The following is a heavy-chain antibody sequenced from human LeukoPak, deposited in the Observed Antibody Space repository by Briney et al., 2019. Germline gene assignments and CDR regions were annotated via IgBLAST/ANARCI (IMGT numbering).Heavy chain of an antibody. Sequence: SGTVSLTCAVSGGSISSSNWWSWVRQPPGKGLEWIGEIYHSGSTNYNPSLKSRVTISVDKSKNQFSLKLSSVTAADTAVYYCARDRWLVRYIFDIWGQGTMVTVSS. CDR3: ARDRWLVRYIFDI. CDR2: IYHSGST. D-gene: IGHD6-19*01. J-gene: IGHJ3*02. CDR1: GGSISSSNW. V-gene: IGHV4-4*02.